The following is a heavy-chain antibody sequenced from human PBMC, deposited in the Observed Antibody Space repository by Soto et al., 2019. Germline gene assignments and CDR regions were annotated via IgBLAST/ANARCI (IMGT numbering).Heavy chain of an antibody. J-gene: IGHJ5*02. CDR2: INAGNGNT. CDR3: ARDRYYGSGTPPYNWFDP. Sequence: AASVKVSCKASGYTFTSYAKHWVRQAPGQRLEWMGWINAGNGNTKYSQKFQGRVTITRDTSASTAYMELSSLGSEDTAVYYCARDRYYGSGTPPYNWFDPWGQGTLVTVSS. D-gene: IGHD3-10*01. V-gene: IGHV1-3*01. CDR1: GYTFTSYA.